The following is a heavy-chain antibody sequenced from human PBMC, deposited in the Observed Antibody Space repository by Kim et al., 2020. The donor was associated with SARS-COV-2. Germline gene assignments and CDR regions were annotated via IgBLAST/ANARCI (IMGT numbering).Heavy chain of an antibody. CDR2: IIGIGTTI. Sequence: GGSLRLSCTASGFTFSSYEMNWVRQAPGKGLEWVSYIIGIGTTIYYADSVRGRFTISRDNDKNSLFLQMNSLRAEDTAVYYCARGPNYSPFDYWGQGTLV. V-gene: IGHV3-48*03. J-gene: IGHJ4*02. CDR3: ARGPNYSPFDY. D-gene: IGHD4-4*01. CDR1: GFTFSSYE.